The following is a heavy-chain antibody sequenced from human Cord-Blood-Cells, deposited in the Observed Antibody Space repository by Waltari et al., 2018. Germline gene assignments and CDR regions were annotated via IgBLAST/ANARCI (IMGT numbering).Heavy chain of an antibody. CDR1: GSSLSTSGVG. J-gene: IGHJ4*02. V-gene: IGHV2-5*02. CDR3: AHTVGIAAAGTPFDY. D-gene: IGHD6-13*01. CDR2: IYWDDDK. Sequence: ITLQESGPTLVKPTQTLTPTCTFSGSSLSTSGVGVGWTRQPPGKALELLALIYWDDDKRYSPSLKGRLTITEDTSKSQVVLTMTNMDPVGTATYYCAHTVGIAAAGTPFDYWGQGTLVTVSS.